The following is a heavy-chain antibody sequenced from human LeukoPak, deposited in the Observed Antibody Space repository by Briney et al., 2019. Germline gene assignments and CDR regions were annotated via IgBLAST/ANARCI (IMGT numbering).Heavy chain of an antibody. D-gene: IGHD3-10*01. V-gene: IGHV4-34*01. J-gene: IGHJ4*02. CDR1: GGSFSGYY. Sequence: TSETLSLICAVYGGSFSGYYWSWIRQPPGKGLEWIGEINHSGSTNYNPSLKSRVTISVDTSKNQFSLKLSSVTAADTAVYYCARGRGGIRGVTFDYWGQGTLVTVSS. CDR2: INHSGST. CDR3: ARGRGGIRGVTFDY.